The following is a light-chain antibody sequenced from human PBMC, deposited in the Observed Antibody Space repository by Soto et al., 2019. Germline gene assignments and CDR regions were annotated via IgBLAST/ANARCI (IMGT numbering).Light chain of an antibody. CDR2: DNN. Sequence: QPVLTQPPSVSGAPGQRVTISCSGSSSNIGAGYDVHWYQQLPGTAPKLLIYDNNNRPSGVPDRFSGSKSGTSASLAITGLQAEDEADYYCQSYDSSLGVVFGGGTKLTVL. J-gene: IGLJ2*01. CDR1: SSNIGAGYD. CDR3: QSYDSSLGVV. V-gene: IGLV1-40*01.